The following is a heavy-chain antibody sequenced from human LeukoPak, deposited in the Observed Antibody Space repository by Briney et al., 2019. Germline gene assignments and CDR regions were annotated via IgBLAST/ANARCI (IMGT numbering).Heavy chain of an antibody. CDR3: ARDAEIYCTNGVCYWFDP. V-gene: IGHV1-2*04. Sequence: ASVKVSCKASGYTFTGYYMHWVRQAPGQGLEWMGWINPNSGGTNYAQKFQGWVTMTRDTSISTAYMELSRLRSDDTAVYYCARDAEIYCTNGVCYWFDPWGQGTLVTVSS. CDR2: INPNSGGT. CDR1: GYTFTGYY. D-gene: IGHD2-8*01. J-gene: IGHJ5*02.